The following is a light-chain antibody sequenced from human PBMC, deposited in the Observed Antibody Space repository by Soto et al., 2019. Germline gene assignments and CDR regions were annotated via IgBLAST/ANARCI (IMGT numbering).Light chain of an antibody. J-gene: IGLJ2*01. CDR1: SSNIGSNT. Sequence: QSVLTQPPSASGTPGQRVTISCSGGSSNIGSNTVSWYQQLPGTAPKLDMYVNNQRSSGVPDRFSGSKSGTSASLAISRLQSEDEADYYCATWDDSLNGPVFGGGTKLTVL. CDR3: ATWDDSLNGPV. V-gene: IGLV1-44*01. CDR2: VNN.